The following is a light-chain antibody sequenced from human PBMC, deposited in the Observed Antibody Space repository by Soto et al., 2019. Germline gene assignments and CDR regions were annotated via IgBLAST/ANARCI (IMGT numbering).Light chain of an antibody. Sequence: EIVLTHSPGTLSLSPGERATLSCRASQSVSSSYLAWYQQKPGQAPRLLIYGASSRATGIPDRFGGSGSGTDFTLTISRLEPEDFAVYYCQHRRTFGQGTKVDIK. V-gene: IGKV3-20*01. CDR3: QHRRT. CDR1: QSVSSSY. CDR2: GAS. J-gene: IGKJ1*01.